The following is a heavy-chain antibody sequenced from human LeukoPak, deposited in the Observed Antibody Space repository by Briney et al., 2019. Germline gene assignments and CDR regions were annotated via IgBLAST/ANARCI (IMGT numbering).Heavy chain of an antibody. D-gene: IGHD2-8*01. V-gene: IGHV3-23*01. CDR3: AKDSRGSYARTADY. Sequence: PGGSLRLSCAASGFTFSNYAMSWVRQAPGKGLEWVSTISGSASSTYYADSVRGRFTISRDNSKNTLYLQMNSPRAEDTAVYYCAKDSRGSYARTADYWGQGTLVTVSS. CDR1: GFTFSNYA. J-gene: IGHJ4*02. CDR2: ISGSASST.